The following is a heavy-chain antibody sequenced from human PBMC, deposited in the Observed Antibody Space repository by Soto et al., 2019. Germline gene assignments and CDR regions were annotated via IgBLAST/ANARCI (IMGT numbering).Heavy chain of an antibody. J-gene: IGHJ5*02. V-gene: IGHV4-30-2*01. CDR1: GGSISSGGYS. CDR3: ARGNFLNT. CDR2: IYHSGST. Sequence: TLSLTCAVSGGSISSGGYSWSWIRQPPGKGLEWIGYIYHSGSTYYNPSLKSRVTISVDRSKNQFSLKLSSVTAADTAVYYCARGNFLNTLGQGTLVTVSS.